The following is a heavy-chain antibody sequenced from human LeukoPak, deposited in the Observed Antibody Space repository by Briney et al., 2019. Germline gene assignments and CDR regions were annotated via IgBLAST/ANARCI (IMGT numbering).Heavy chain of an antibody. V-gene: IGHV3-7*01. CDR2: IKQDGGEK. D-gene: IGHD6-19*01. CDR3: ARRIAGTATGGYFEP. J-gene: IGHJ2*01. Sequence: GGSLRLSRVASGLTFSSYWMSWVRQAPGKGLEWVANIKQDGGEKYYVDSVKGRFTISRDNAKSSLYLQMNSLRADDTAVYYCARRIAGTATGGYFEPWGRGTLVSVSS. CDR1: GLTFSSYW.